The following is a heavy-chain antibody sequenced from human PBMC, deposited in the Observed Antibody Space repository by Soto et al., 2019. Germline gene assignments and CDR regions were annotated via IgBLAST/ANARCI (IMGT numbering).Heavy chain of an antibody. CDR3: ARAPRQQLVMEFDP. D-gene: IGHD6-13*01. CDR2: ISSSSSTK. J-gene: IGHJ5*02. V-gene: IGHV3-48*01. CDR1: GFTFSSYS. Sequence: GGSLRLSCAASGFTFSSYSMNWVRQAPGKGLEWVSYISSSSSTKYYADSVKGRFTISRDNAKNSLYLQMNSLRAEDTAVYYCARAPRQQLVMEFDPWGQGTLVTVSS.